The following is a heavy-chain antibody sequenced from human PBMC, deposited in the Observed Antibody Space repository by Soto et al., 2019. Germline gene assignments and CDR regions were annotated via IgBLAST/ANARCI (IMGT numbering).Heavy chain of an antibody. J-gene: IGHJ4*02. CDR2: INLRGGTT. CDR1: GYNFNQYY. V-gene: IGHV1-46*02. D-gene: IGHD4-17*01. CDR3: ARGRDDSDVPRCDY. Sequence: QVQLVQSGPEVRKPGASVRLSCATSGYNFNQYYIHWVRQAPGQGLEWMGIINLRGGTTEYAHKLRWRGTVTGDTDTRTAYMELRRLRSEDTAVYFCARGRDDSDVPRCDYWGQGTLITVSS.